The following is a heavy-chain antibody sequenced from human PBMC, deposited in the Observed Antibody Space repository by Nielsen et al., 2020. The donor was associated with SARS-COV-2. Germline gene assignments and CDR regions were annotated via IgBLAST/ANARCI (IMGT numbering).Heavy chain of an antibody. V-gene: IGHV3-53*01. CDR1: GFTVTSNS. CDR2: IDSGGST. J-gene: IGHJ6*02. D-gene: IGHD2-21*02. CDR3: ARDSDCRVNGMDV. Sequence: GESLKISCAVSGFTVTSNSMNWVRQAPGKGLEWVSVIDSGGSTFYADSVKGRFTISRDSSKNTLYLQMNSLRAEDSAVYYCARDSDCRVNGMDVWGQGTTVTVSS.